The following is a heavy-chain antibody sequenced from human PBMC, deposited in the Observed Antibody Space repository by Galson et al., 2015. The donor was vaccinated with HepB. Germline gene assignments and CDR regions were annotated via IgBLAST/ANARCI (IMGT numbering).Heavy chain of an antibody. CDR2: IKQDGSEK. V-gene: IGHV3-7*01. CDR1: GFTFSSYW. D-gene: IGHD4-23*01. J-gene: IGHJ4*02. Sequence: SLRLSCAASGFTFSSYWMSWVRQAPGKGLEWVANIKQDGSEKYYVDSVKGRFTISRDNARNSLYLQMNGLRAEDTAVYYCASYNPAVKYSDYWGQGTLATVSS. CDR3: ASYNPAVKYSDY.